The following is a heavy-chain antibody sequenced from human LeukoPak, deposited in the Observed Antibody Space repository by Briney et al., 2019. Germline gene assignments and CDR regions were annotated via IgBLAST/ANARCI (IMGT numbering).Heavy chain of an antibody. CDR1: GFTFSSYS. D-gene: IGHD6-19*01. V-gene: IGHV3-21*01. CDR2: ISSSSSYI. Sequence: GGSLRLSCAASGFTFSSYSMNWVRQAPGKGPEWVSSISSSSSYIYYADSVKGRFTISRDNAKNSLYLQMNSLRAEDTAVYYCARDLVGIAVAGTWFDPWGQGTLVTVSS. CDR3: ARDLVGIAVAGTWFDP. J-gene: IGHJ5*02.